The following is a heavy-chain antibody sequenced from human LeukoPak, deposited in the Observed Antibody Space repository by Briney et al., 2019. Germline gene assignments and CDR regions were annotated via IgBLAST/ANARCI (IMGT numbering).Heavy chain of an antibody. CDR1: GFTFSSYA. V-gene: IGHV3-64*01. CDR3: ARDLSNMVRGVIIDY. CDR2: ISSNGGST. J-gene: IGHJ4*02. D-gene: IGHD3-10*01. Sequence: GGSLRLSCAASGFTFSSYAMHWVRQAPGKGLEYVSAISSNGGSTYYANSVKGRFTISRDNSKNTLYLQMNSLRAEDTAVYYCARDLSNMVRGVIIDYWGQGTLVTVSS.